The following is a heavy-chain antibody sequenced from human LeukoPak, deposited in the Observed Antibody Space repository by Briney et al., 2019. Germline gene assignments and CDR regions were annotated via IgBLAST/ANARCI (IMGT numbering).Heavy chain of an antibody. V-gene: IGHV4-39*07. Sequence: SETLSLTCTVSGGSISSSSYYWGWIRQPPGKGLEWIGEINHSGGTNYNPSLKSRVTISVDTSKNQFSLKLSSVTAADTAVYYCARGRSSWYVYYYYYMDVWGKGTTVTVSS. CDR2: INHSGGT. CDR1: GGSISSSSYY. J-gene: IGHJ6*03. D-gene: IGHD6-13*01. CDR3: ARGRSSWYVYYYYYMDV.